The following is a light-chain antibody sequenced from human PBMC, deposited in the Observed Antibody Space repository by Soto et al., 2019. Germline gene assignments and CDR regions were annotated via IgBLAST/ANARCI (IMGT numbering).Light chain of an antibody. J-gene: IGKJ3*01. CDR3: EQYGSAPLFP. CDR1: QSVSINS. Sequence: VLTQSPGTLSLPPGERATLSCRAGQSVSINSLAWYPQKPGQAPRLLIYGASSRATGIPDRFSGSGSGTDFTVTVSSLEPQDFALYYCEQYGSAPLFPFGPGTKVDIK. V-gene: IGKV3-20*01. CDR2: GAS.